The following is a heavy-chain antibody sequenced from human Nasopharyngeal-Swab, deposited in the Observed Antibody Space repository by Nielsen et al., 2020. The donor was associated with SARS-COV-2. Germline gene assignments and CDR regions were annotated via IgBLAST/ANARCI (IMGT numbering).Heavy chain of an antibody. CDR3: TRAGNSRHDY. J-gene: IGHJ4*02. CDR1: GFTFSTYW. CDR2: INEDGKSI. Sequence: GGSLRLSCAASGFTFSTYWMHWARQAPGEGLVWVSRINEDGKSISYADSLRGRFTVSRDNAKNTLYLQMDSLRAEDTAVYYCTRAGNSRHDYWGPGTLVTVSS. D-gene: IGHD4-23*01. V-gene: IGHV3-74*01.